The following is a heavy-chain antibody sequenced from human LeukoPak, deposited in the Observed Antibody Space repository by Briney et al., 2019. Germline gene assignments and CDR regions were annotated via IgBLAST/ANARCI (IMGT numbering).Heavy chain of an antibody. Sequence: GGSLRLSCAASGFTFSSYGMSWVRQAPGKGLEWVSAISGSGGSTYYADSVKGRFTISRDNSKNTLYLQMNSLRAEDTAVYYCAKDTGPGIVVVPASYYYYMDVWGKGTTVTVSS. CDR1: GFTFSSYG. CDR3: AKDTGPGIVVVPASYYYYMDV. V-gene: IGHV3-23*01. J-gene: IGHJ6*03. D-gene: IGHD2-2*01. CDR2: ISGSGGST.